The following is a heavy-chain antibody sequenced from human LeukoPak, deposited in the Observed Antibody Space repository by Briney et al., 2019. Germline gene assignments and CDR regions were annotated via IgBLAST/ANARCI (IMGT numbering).Heavy chain of an antibody. CDR2: IYADGSS. V-gene: IGHV4-61*02. CDR1: GGSVGSDNSY. J-gene: IGHJ4*02. CDR3: AIGYYNRK. Sequence: PSETLSLTCTVSGGSVGSDNSYWNWIRQPAGKALEWIGRIYADGSSNYNPSLKSRVTILVDTSKNQFSLRLSSMTAADTAVYFCAIGYYNRKWGLGTLVTVSS. D-gene: IGHD2-15*01.